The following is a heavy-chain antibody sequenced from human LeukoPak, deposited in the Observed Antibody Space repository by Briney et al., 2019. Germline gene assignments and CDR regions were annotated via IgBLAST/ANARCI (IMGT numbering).Heavy chain of an antibody. V-gene: IGHV3-30*18. CDR2: ISYDGSNK. Sequence: GGSLRLSCAASGYTFSRYGVHWVRQAPGKGLEWVAVISYDGSNKYYADSVKGRFTISRDNSKNTLYLQMNSLRPEDTAIYYCAKSQDLVVVVAATPADYWGQGTLVTVSS. CDR3: AKSQDLVVVVAATPADY. D-gene: IGHD2-15*01. CDR1: GYTFSRYG. J-gene: IGHJ4*02.